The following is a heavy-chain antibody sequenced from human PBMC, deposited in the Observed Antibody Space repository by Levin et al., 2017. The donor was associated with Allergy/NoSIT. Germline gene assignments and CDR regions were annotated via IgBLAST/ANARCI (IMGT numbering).Heavy chain of an antibody. Sequence: SCTVSGGSISSGGYSWSWLRQPPGKGPEWIGYIYHSGSTYYNPSLKSRVSMSVDRSKNQFSLKVTSVTAADTAMYYCARGGRLGESSYDYWGQGALVTVSS. V-gene: IGHV4-30-2*01. CDR3: ARGGRLGESSYDY. CDR2: IYHSGST. D-gene: IGHD3-16*02. J-gene: IGHJ4*02. CDR1: GGSISSGGYS.